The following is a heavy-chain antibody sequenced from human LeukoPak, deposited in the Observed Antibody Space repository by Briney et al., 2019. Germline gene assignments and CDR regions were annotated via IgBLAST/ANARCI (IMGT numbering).Heavy chain of an antibody. V-gene: IGHV3-48*02. CDR2: ISSSSSAI. J-gene: IGHJ4*02. Sequence: GGSLRLSCAGSGFTFSSFAMNWVRQAPGKGLEWVSSISSSSSAIYYAASVKGRFTISRDNAKNSLYLQMNSLRDEDTAVYYCARGALRYSDYWGQGTLVTASS. CDR3: ARGALRYSDY. D-gene: IGHD3-9*01. CDR1: GFTFSSFA.